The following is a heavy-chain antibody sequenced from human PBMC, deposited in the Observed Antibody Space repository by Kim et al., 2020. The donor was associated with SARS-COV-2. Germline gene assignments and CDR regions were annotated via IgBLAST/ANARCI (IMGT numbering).Heavy chain of an antibody. Sequence: GGSLRLSCAASGFTFSDYYMSWIRQAPGKGLEWVSYISSSGSTIYYADSVKGRFTISRDNAKNSLYLQMNSLRAEDTAVYYCARGSAYPVKSWRDIGDYWYFDLWGRGTLVTVSS. CDR3: ARGSAYPVKSWRDIGDYWYFDL. D-gene: IGHD5-12*01. CDR2: ISSSGSTI. CDR1: GFTFSDYY. V-gene: IGHV3-11*01. J-gene: IGHJ2*01.